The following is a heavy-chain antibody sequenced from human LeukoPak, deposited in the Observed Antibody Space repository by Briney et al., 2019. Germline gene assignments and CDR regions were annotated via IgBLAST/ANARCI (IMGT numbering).Heavy chain of an antibody. CDR1: GGSISSYY. V-gene: IGHV4-4*09. J-gene: IGHJ4*02. CDR2: IYTSGST. Sequence: SETLSLTCTVSGGSISSYYWGWIRQPPGKGLEWIGYIYTSGSTNYNPSLKSRVTISVDTSKNQFSLKLSSVTAADTAVYYCARLHYDFWSGYYPYFDYWGQGTLVTVSS. D-gene: IGHD3-3*01. CDR3: ARLHYDFWSGYYPYFDY.